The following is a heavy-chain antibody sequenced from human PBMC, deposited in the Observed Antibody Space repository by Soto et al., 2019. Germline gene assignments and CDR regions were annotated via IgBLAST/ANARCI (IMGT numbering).Heavy chain of an antibody. Sequence: GGSLRLSCAASGLTFSSYGMHWVRQAPGKGLEWVAVISYDGSNKYYADSVKGRFTISRDNSKNTLYLQMNSLRAEDTAVYYCAKDRGYYYDSSGFDWYFDLWGRGTLVTVSS. D-gene: IGHD3-22*01. CDR1: GLTFSSYG. V-gene: IGHV3-30*18. CDR2: ISYDGSNK. J-gene: IGHJ2*01. CDR3: AKDRGYYYDSSGFDWYFDL.